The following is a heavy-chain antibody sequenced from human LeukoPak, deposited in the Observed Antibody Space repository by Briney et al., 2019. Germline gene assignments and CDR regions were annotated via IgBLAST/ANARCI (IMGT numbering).Heavy chain of an antibody. J-gene: IGHJ4*02. Sequence: PGRSLRLSCAASGFTLSGYAMHWVRQAPGKGLEWVAVISYDGSNKYYADSVKGRFIISRDNSKNTLYLQMNSLRAEDTAVYYCARGGHIVVVPAAIDYWGQGTLVTVSS. CDR3: ARGGHIVVVPAAIDY. CDR1: GFTLSGYA. D-gene: IGHD2-2*01. CDR2: ISYDGSNK. V-gene: IGHV3-30-3*01.